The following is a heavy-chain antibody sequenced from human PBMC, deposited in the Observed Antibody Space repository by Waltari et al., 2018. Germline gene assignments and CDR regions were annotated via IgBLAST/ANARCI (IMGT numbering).Heavy chain of an antibody. Sequence: EVQLVESGGGLVKPGGSLRLSCAASGFTVSSYTRNWVRQAPGKGLEWVSSISGTSYYIYHADSVKGRFTTSRDNAKNSLYLQMNSLRAEDTAVYYCARETEEAFDFWGRGTMVTVSS. J-gene: IGHJ3*01. CDR3: ARETEEAFDF. D-gene: IGHD2-21*02. CDR2: ISGTSYYI. CDR1: GFTVSSYT. V-gene: IGHV3-21*01.